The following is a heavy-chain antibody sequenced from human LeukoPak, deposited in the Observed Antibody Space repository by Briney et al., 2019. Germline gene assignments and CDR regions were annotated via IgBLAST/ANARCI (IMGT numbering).Heavy chain of an antibody. Sequence: ASVKVSCKASGYTFTGYYMHWVRQAPGQGLEWMGWINPNSGGTNYAQKFQGRVTMTRDTSISTAYMELSRLRSDDTAVYYCASKDRSGWYGEGIFDYWGQGTLVTVSS. D-gene: IGHD6-19*01. CDR3: ASKDRSGWYGEGIFDY. V-gene: IGHV1-2*02. CDR2: INPNSGGT. J-gene: IGHJ4*02. CDR1: GYTFTGYY.